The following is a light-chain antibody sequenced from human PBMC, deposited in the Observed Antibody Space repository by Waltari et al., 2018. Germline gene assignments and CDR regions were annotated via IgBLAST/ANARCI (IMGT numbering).Light chain of an antibody. CDR2: DQS. J-gene: IGLJ2*01. Sequence: QTVLTQPPSVSAAPGHKVTISCSGSTSNIEKNYVSWYQQFPATAPKLLIFDQSQRPSGIPVPFSASKSGTSATLTITGLQSGDEADYYCATWDSRLSGVLFGGGTKLTVL. CDR3: ATWDSRLSGVL. CDR1: TSNIEKNY. V-gene: IGLV1-51*01.